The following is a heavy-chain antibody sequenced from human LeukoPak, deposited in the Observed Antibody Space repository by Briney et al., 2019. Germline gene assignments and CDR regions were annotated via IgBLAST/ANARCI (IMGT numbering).Heavy chain of an antibody. CDR3: ARSIIAVAAGGTINY. CDR1: GFTFSSYA. D-gene: IGHD6-19*01. Sequence: PGGSLRLSCAASGFTFSSYAMSWVRQAPGKGLEWVSGISGTSGTTYYADSVKGRFTISRDNSKNTLYLQMNSLRAEDTAVYYCARSIIAVAAGGTINYWGQGTLVTVSS. CDR2: ISGTSGTT. J-gene: IGHJ4*02. V-gene: IGHV3-23*01.